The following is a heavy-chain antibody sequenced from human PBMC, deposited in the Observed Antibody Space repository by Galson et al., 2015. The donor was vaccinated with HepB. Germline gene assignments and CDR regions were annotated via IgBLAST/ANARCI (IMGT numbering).Heavy chain of an antibody. CDR1: GNTYTSYS. V-gene: IGHV1-46*04. J-gene: IGHJ4*02. D-gene: IGHD7-27*01. CDR2: INPSGGTT. CDR3: VRTWGY. Sequence: SVKVSCKASGNTYTSYSIHWVRQAPGQGLEWMGVINPSGGTTTYAQKLQGRITVTTETSTSTVYMALSSLRSEDTAVYFCVRTWGYWGQGTLVTVSS.